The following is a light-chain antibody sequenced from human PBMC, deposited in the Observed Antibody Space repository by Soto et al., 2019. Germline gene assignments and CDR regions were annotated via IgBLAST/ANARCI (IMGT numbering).Light chain of an antibody. J-gene: IGKJ4*01. CDR2: SAS. V-gene: IGKV3D-15*01. CDR3: QQHNNWPRT. Sequence: EIVMTQSPATLSASPGERATLSCRASQSVSSNLAWYQQKPGQAPRLLISSASTRATGIPARFSGSGSGTEFTHTISSLQSEDFAIYYCQQHNNWPRTFGGGTKVDIK. CDR1: QSVSSN.